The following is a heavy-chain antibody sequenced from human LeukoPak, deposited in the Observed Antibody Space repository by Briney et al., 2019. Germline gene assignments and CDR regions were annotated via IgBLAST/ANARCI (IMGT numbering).Heavy chain of an antibody. J-gene: IGHJ4*02. Sequence: SETLSLTCTVSGGSISSYYWSWIRQPPGKGLEWIGYIYYSGSTNYNPSLKSRVTISVDTSKNQFSLKLSSVTAADTAVYYCAATLYDFWNAHYFDYWGQGTLVTVSS. CDR3: AATLYDFWNAHYFDY. CDR2: IYYSGST. V-gene: IGHV4-59*01. CDR1: GGSISSYY. D-gene: IGHD3-3*01.